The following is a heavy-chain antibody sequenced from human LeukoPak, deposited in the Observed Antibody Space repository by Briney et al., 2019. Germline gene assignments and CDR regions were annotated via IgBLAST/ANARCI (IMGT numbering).Heavy chain of an antibody. CDR3: AKDQEIFGMVAIDY. CDR1: GFTFSNYG. J-gene: IGHJ4*02. CDR2: IRHEGSNK. Sequence: GGSLRLSCAAPGFTFSNYGMHWVRQAPGKGLEWLTLIRHEGSNKYYADSVKSRFTISRDNSKNTLFLQMNSLRDEDTAVYYCAKDQEIFGMVAIDYWGQGTLVTVSS. V-gene: IGHV3-30*02. D-gene: IGHD3-3*01.